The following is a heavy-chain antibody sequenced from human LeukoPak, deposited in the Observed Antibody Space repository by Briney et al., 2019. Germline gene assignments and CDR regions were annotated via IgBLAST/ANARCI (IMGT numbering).Heavy chain of an antibody. CDR1: GDSVSSNNGA. D-gene: IGHD6-19*01. J-gene: IGHJ4*02. CDR3: ARDLGNTGWYTFDY. CDR2: TYCRSKWYN. V-gene: IGHV6-1*01. Sequence: SQTLSLTCDISGDSVSSNNGAWNWIRQSPSRGLEWLGRTYCRSKWYNDYAGSLNGRITISPDTSKNQFSLHLNSVSPEDTAVYYCARDLGNTGWYTFDYWGQGILVTVSS.